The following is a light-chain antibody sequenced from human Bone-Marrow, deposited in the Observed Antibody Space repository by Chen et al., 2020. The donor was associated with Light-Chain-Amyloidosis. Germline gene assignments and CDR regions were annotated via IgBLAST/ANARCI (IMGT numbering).Light chain of an antibody. V-gene: IGLV2-14*01. CDR3: SSYTITNTLV. Sequence: QSALLQPASVSGSPGQSIIISCTGTSSDVGGDNHVSWYQQHPDKAPKLMIYEVTNRPSWVPDRFSGAKSDGTASLTISELQTEDAADYFCSSYTITNTLVFGSGTRVTVL. CDR1: SSDVGGDNH. J-gene: IGLJ1*01. CDR2: EVT.